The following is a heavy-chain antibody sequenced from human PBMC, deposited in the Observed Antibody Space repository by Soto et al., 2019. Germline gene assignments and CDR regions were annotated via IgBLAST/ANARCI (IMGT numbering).Heavy chain of an antibody. D-gene: IGHD3-22*01. CDR1: GFTFSFYG. CDR3: ARDADTSGYFSCFDQ. V-gene: IGHV3-33*01. J-gene: IGHJ4*02. CDR2: VWRDASKT. Sequence: QVQLVESGGGVVQPGRSLRLSCATSGFTFSFYGMNWVRQAPGKGLEWVAGVWRDASKTYYQDSVKGRFTVSRDNSKDTLYLQLNSLTAEDTALYYCARDADTSGYFSCFDQWGQGTLVSVSS.